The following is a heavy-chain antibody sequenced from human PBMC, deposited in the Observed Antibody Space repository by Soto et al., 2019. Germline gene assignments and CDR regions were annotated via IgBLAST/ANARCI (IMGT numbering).Heavy chain of an antibody. V-gene: IGHV4-38-2*01. Sequence: KPSETLSLTCGVSGFSIQTSYFWGWIRQPPGKGLEWIGSTYHGGNTYYKPPLKGRVTISVDVSKNGLSLKLSSVTAADTAVYYCARARWYDAFNTWGQGTVVTVSS. CDR1: GFSIQTSYF. CDR2: TYHGGNT. J-gene: IGHJ3*02. CDR3: ARARWYDAFNT. D-gene: IGHD2-15*01.